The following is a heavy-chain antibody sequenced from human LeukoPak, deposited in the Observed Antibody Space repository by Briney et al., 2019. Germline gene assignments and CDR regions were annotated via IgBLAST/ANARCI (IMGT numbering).Heavy chain of an antibody. CDR1: GDSIGSNSYY. J-gene: IGHJ4*02. D-gene: IGHD4-11*01. V-gene: IGHV4-39*01. Sequence: PSETLSLTCTVSGDSIGSNSYYWVWTRQPPGKGLEWLGSINYSANTYYSSSLRSRVTISVHTSRNQFSLKLTSVTAADTPVYSCARLLPTTSDGNYFDHWGQGTLVTVSS. CDR3: ARLLPTTSDGNYFDH. CDR2: INYSANT.